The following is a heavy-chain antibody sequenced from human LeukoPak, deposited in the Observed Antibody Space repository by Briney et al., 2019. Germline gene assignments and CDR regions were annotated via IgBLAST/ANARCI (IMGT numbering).Heavy chain of an antibody. Sequence: ASVKVSCKASGYTFTGYYMHWVRQAPGQGLEWMGWINPNSGGTNYAQKFQGRVTMTRATSISTAYMELSRLRSDDTAVYYCARNTIVVVPAAYDYWGQGTLVTVSS. CDR1: GYTFTGYY. D-gene: IGHD2-2*01. CDR2: INPNSGGT. CDR3: ARNTIVVVPAAYDY. V-gene: IGHV1-2*02. J-gene: IGHJ4*02.